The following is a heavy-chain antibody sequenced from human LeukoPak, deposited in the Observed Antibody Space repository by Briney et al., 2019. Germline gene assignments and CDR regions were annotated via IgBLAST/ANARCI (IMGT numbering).Heavy chain of an antibody. J-gene: IGHJ4*02. CDR2: ISSGSTYI. V-gene: IGHV3-21*01. D-gene: IGHD6-19*01. CDR3: ARDPSEAGTAYYFDY. CDR1: GFTFSSYD. Sequence: GGSLRLSCAASGFTFSSYDMSWVRQAPGEGLEWVSSISSGSTYIYYADSVKGRFTISRDNAENSLFLQMNGLRAEDTAVYYCARDPSEAGTAYYFDYWGQGILVTVSS.